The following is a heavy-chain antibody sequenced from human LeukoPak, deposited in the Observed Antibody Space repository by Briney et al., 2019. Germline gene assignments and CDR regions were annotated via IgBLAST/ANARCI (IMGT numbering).Heavy chain of an antibody. CDR1: GFTFDDYA. J-gene: IGHJ4*02. Sequence: GGSLRLSCAASGFTFDDYAMHWVRRAPGKGPEWVSLMNWDGGSTFYADSVKGRFTISRDNSKNSLYLQMNTLKAEDTALYYCAKDIDVWGSYRYHTGIDYWGQGTLVTVSS. CDR3: AKDIDVWGSYRYHTGIDY. CDR2: MNWDGGST. V-gene: IGHV3-43D*03. D-gene: IGHD3-16*02.